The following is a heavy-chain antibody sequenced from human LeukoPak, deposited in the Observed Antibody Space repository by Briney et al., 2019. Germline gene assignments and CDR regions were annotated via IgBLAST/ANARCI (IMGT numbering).Heavy chain of an antibody. J-gene: IGHJ4*02. V-gene: IGHV1-69*02. Sequence: SVKVTCKASGGTFSSYTISRVRQPPGKGLEWMGRIIPILGIANYAQKFQGRVTITADRSTSTAYMELSSLRSEDTAVYYCARPLSAGIAAAAFDYWGQGTLVTASS. D-gene: IGHD6-13*01. CDR1: GGTFSSYT. CDR2: IIPILGIA. CDR3: ARPLSAGIAAAAFDY.